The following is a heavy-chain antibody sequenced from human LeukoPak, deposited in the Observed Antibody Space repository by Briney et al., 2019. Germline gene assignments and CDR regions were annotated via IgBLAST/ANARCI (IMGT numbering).Heavy chain of an antibody. V-gene: IGHV4-39*07. Sequence: SETLSLTCTVSGGSISSSSYYWGWIRQPPGKGLEWIGSIYYSGSTYYNPSLKSRVTISVDTSKNQFSLKLSSVTAADTAVYYCARGTIVVDYRVYFDYWGQGTLVTVSS. J-gene: IGHJ4*02. CDR3: ARGTIVVDYRVYFDY. CDR1: GGSISSSSYY. CDR2: IYYSGST. D-gene: IGHD3-22*01.